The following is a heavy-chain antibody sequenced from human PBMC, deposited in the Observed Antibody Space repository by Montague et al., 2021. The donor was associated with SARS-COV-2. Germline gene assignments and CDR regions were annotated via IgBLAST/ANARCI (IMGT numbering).Heavy chain of an antibody. J-gene: IGHJ2*01. CDR1: GFAFSSYA. V-gene: IGHV3-23*01. Sequence: SLRLSCAASGFAFSSYAMSWVRQAPGKGLEWVSIVRDGGGTTYYGDSVKGRFTASRDNSKNTVDLQLNSLRGEDTAVYYCAKGGGTYFHWYFDLWGRGTLVSVSS. CDR2: VRDGGGTT. CDR3: AKGGGTYFHWYFDL. D-gene: IGHD1-26*01.